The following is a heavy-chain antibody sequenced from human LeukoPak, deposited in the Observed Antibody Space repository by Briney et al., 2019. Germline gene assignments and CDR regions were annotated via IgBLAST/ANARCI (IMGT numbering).Heavy chain of an antibody. D-gene: IGHD5-18*01. V-gene: IGHV4-61*01. J-gene: IGHJ4*02. CDR2: IYYSGST. Sequence: SETLSLTCTVSGGSVSSGSYYWGWIRQPPGKGLEWIGYIYYSGSTNYNPSLKSRVTISVDTSKNQFSLKLSSVTAADTAVYYCASSEWIQLWSPPYFDYWGQGTLVTVSS. CDR3: ASSEWIQLWSPPYFDY. CDR1: GGSVSSGSYY.